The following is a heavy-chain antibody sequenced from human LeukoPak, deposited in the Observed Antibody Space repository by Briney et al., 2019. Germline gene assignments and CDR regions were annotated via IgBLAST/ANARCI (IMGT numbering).Heavy chain of an antibody. D-gene: IGHD2-2*02. V-gene: IGHV4-4*02. Sequence: SETLSPTCAVSVGSISSGNWWTWVRQSPGKGLEWIGEIYHNGTHNYNPSLKSRVTISADTFKNHFSLKLTSVTAADTAVYYCATAPILRGEGGEHYKYGMDVWGQGTTVIVSS. CDR1: VGSISSGNW. J-gene: IGHJ6*02. CDR3: ATAPILRGEGGEHYKYGMDV. CDR2: IYHNGTH.